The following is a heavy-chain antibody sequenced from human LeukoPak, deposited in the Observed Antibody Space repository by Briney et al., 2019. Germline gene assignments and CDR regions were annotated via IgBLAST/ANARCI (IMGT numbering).Heavy chain of an antibody. D-gene: IGHD6-13*01. CDR3: ARELEGSSSWLHYYGMDV. V-gene: IGHV3-30*02. CDR1: GFTFSSYG. J-gene: IGHJ6*02. CDR2: TRYDGSNK. Sequence: GGSLRLSCAASGFTFSSYGMHWVRQAPGKGLEWVAFTRYDGSNKYYADSVKGRFTISRDNSKNTLYPQMNSLRAEDTAVYYCARELEGSSSWLHYYGMDVWGQGTTVTVSS.